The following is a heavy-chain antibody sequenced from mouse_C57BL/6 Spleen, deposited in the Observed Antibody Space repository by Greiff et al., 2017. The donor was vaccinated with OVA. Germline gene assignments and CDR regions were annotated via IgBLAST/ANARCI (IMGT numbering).Heavy chain of an antibody. CDR1: GFSLTSYG. V-gene: IGHV2-2*01. CDR3: ARSGYYVGWYFDV. J-gene: IGHJ1*03. Sequence: QVQLKESGPGLVQPSQRLSITCTVSGFSLTSYGVHWVRQSPGKGLEWLGVIWSGGSTDYNAAFISRLSISKDNSKSQVFFKMNSLQADDTAIYYCARSGYYVGWYFDVWGTGTTVTVSS. D-gene: IGHD2-3*01. CDR2: IWSGGST.